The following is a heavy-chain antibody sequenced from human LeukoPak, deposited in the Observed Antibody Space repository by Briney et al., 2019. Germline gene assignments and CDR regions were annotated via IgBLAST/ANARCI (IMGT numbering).Heavy chain of an antibody. CDR2: IYNSGSKT. CDR1: GFSFSTYS. Sequence: ETGGSLRLSCTASGFSFSTYSMTWFRQGPGKGLEWVSSIYNSGSKTFYADSVKGRFTISRDNSKNTLYLQMNSLTAEDTAIYYCSKDVVPDSGWDLDYWGQGTLVTVSS. J-gene: IGHJ4*02. CDR3: SKDVVPDSGWDLDY. D-gene: IGHD6-19*01. V-gene: IGHV3-23*05.